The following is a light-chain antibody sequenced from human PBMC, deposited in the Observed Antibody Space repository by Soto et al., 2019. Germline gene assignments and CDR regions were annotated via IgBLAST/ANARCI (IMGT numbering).Light chain of an antibody. Sequence: DIRMTQSPSSLSASVGDRVTITCRASQSISSWLAWYQQKPAKAPKLLIYDASSLESGVPSRFSGSGSGTEFTLTISTLQTDDVANYYGQQYHSQWTLGHGTKVEIK. CDR3: QQYHSQWT. CDR1: QSISSW. V-gene: IGKV1-5*01. CDR2: DAS. J-gene: IGKJ1*01.